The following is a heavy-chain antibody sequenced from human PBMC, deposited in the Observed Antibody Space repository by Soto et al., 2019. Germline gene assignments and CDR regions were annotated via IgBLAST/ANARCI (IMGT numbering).Heavy chain of an antibody. CDR1: GYTFNTYG. CDR3: ARDPHEFWTSYWFDP. D-gene: IGHD3-3*01. Sequence: ASVKVSCKTSGYTFNTYGINWVRQAPGQGLELIGWISAYDGKTTYAEKFQGRVTLTTDTSTSTAYMELRSLRSDDTAIYYCARDPHEFWTSYWFDPWGQGTPVTVSS. CDR2: ISAYDGKT. V-gene: IGHV1-18*01. J-gene: IGHJ5*02.